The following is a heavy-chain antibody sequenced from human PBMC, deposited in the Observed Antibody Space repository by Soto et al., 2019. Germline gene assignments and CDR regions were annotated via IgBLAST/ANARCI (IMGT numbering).Heavy chain of an antibody. CDR1: GYTFTGYY. Sequence: ASVKVSCKASGYTFTGYYMHWVRQAPGQGLEWMGWINPNSGGTNYAQKFQGWVTMTRDTSISTAYMELSRLRSDDTAVYYCARVRGDYGGNYYGMDVWGQGTTVTVSS. CDR3: ARVRGDYGGNYYGMDV. D-gene: IGHD4-17*01. V-gene: IGHV1-2*04. CDR2: INPNSGGT. J-gene: IGHJ6*02.